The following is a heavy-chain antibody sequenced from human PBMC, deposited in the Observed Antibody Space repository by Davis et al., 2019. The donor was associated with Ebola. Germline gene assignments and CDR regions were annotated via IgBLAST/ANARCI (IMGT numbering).Heavy chain of an antibody. CDR2: ISAYNGNT. J-gene: IGHJ4*02. V-gene: IGHV1-18*01. Sequence: ASVKVSCKASGYTFTSYGISWVRQAPGQGLEWMGWISAYNGNTNYAQKLQGRVTMTTDTSTSTACMELRSLRSDDTAVYYCARAKAGTRYYFDYWGQGTLVTVSS. CDR3: ARAKAGTRYYFDY. CDR1: GYTFTSYG. D-gene: IGHD6-19*01.